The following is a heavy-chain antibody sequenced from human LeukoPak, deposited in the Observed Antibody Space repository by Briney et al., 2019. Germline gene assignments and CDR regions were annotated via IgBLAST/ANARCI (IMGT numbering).Heavy chain of an antibody. CDR3: ARGALVATSDGAFDI. CDR2: IGSAGDT. Sequence: GGPLRLSCAASGFTFRSYDMHGVRHATGKGLEGVSAIGSAGDTYYPGSVKGRFTISRENAKNSLYLQMNSLRAGDTAVYYCARGALVATSDGAFDIWGQGTMVTVSS. D-gene: IGHD5-12*01. J-gene: IGHJ3*02. V-gene: IGHV3-13*01. CDR1: GFTFRSYD.